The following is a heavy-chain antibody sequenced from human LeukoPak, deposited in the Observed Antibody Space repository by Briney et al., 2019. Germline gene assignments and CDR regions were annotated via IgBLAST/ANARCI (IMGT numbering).Heavy chain of an antibody. CDR3: ARDRRAGEMDY. D-gene: IGHD3-16*01. CDR2: IYYSGST. J-gene: IGHJ4*02. Sequence: SETLSLTCTVSGGSISSYYWSWIRQPPGRGLEWIGYIYYSGSTNYNPSLKSRVTISVDTSKNQFSLKLSSVTAADTAVYYCARDRRAGEMDYWGQGTLVTVSS. V-gene: IGHV4-59*01. CDR1: GGSISSYY.